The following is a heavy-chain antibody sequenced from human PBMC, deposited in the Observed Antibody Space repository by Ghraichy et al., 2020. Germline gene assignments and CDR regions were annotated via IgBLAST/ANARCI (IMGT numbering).Heavy chain of an antibody. J-gene: IGHJ5*02. D-gene: IGHD1-7*01. CDR3: ARGSDNLNYLRFDP. V-gene: IGHV4-34*01. CDR2: VDQIGRT. CDR1: GGSFSGYY. Sequence: SETLSLTCGVYGGSFSGYYCTWIRQAPGKGLEWIGEVDQIGRTNYNSSLKSRVTVSVDTSKNRCSLTLTSVTAADTAVYHCARGSDNLNYLRFDPWGQGTLVTVSS.